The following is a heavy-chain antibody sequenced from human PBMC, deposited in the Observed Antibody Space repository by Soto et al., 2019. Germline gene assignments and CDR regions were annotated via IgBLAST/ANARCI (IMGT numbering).Heavy chain of an antibody. V-gene: IGHV1-69*02. CDR2: IIPILGIA. CDR3: ARAITITWFDP. Sequence: SVKVSCKASGGTFSSYTISWVRQAPGQGLEWMGRIIPILGIANYAQKFQGRVTITADKSTSTAYMELSSLRSEGTAVYYCARAITITWFDPWGKGTLVTVSS. J-gene: IGHJ5*02. CDR1: GGTFSSYT. D-gene: IGHD3-3*01.